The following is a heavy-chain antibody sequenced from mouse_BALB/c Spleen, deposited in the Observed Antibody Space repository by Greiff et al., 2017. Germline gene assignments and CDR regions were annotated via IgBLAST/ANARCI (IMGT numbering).Heavy chain of an antibody. J-gene: IGHJ2*01. Sequence: VQLQQSGAELVRPGVSVKISCKGSGYTFTDYAMHWVKQSHAKSLEWIGVISTYYGDASYNQKFKSKATLTVDKSSSTAYMQLSSLTSEDSAVYYCTRSDDYWGQGTTLTVSS. V-gene: IGHV1S137*01. CDR3: TRSDDY. CDR2: ISTYYGDA. CDR1: GYTFTDYA.